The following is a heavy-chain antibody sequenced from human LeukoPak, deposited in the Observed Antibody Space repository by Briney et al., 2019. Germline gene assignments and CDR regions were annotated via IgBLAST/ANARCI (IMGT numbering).Heavy chain of an antibody. Sequence: ASVKVSCKVSGYTLTELSMHWVRQAPGKGLEWMGGFDPEDGETIYAQKFQGRVTMTEDTSTDTAYMELSSLRSEDTAVYYCATRGGGAWDYDAFDIWGQGTMVTVSS. CDR2: FDPEDGET. D-gene: IGHD3-10*01. CDR1: GYTLTELS. V-gene: IGHV1-24*01. J-gene: IGHJ3*02. CDR3: ATRGGGAWDYDAFDI.